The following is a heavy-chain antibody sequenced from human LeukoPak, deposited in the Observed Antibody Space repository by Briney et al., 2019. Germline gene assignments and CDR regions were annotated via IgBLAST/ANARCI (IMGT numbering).Heavy chain of an antibody. Sequence: SETLSLTCTVSGYSISSGYYWGWIRQPPGKGQEWIGSIYHSGSTYYNPSLKSRVTISVDTSKNQFSLKLSSVTAADTAVYYCARDRTVRGVIVDAFDIWGQGTMVTVSS. CDR2: IYHSGST. V-gene: IGHV4-38-2*02. D-gene: IGHD3-10*01. J-gene: IGHJ3*02. CDR3: ARDRTVRGVIVDAFDI. CDR1: GYSISSGYY.